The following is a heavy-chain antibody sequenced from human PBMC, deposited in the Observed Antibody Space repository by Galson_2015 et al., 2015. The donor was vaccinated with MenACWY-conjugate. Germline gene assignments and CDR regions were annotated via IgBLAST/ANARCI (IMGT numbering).Heavy chain of an antibody. Sequence: SLRLSCAASGFTFSNYWMTWVPQAPGKGLEWLTKIKEDGTDKYYVDSVRGRFTISRDNAKNSLYLQMNSLRDDDTAVYYCAREDFYRCDYWGQGTLVTVSS. CDR1: GFTFSNYW. CDR3: AREDFYRCDY. J-gene: IGHJ4*02. D-gene: IGHD2/OR15-2a*01. V-gene: IGHV3-7*03. CDR2: IKEDGTDK.